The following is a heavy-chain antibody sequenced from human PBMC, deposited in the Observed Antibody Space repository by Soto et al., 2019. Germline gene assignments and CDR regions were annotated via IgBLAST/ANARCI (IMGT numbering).Heavy chain of an antibody. D-gene: IGHD6-19*01. J-gene: IGHJ5*02. CDR1: GYTFTSYG. CDR3: ARALAVAATGWFDP. Sequence: ASVKVSCKASGYTFTSYGISWVRQAPGQGPEWMGWISAYNGNTNYAQKLQGRVTMTTDTSTSTAYMELRSLRSDDTVVYYCARALAVAATGWFDPWGQGTLVTVS. CDR2: ISAYNGNT. V-gene: IGHV1-18*01.